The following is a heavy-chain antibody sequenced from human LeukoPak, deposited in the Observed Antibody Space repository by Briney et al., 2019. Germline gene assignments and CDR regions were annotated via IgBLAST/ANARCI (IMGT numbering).Heavy chain of an antibody. V-gene: IGHV1-18*01. J-gene: IGHJ4*02. CDR1: GYTFTRYG. CDR2: ISAYNGNT. CDR3: ARALIVGATRCDY. Sequence: ASVKVSCKASGYTFTRYGFRWERQAPGQWLELMGWISAYNGNTNYAQKLQGRVTMTTDTSTSTAYMELRSLRSDDTAVYYCARALIVGATRCDYWGQGTLVTVSS. D-gene: IGHD1-26*01.